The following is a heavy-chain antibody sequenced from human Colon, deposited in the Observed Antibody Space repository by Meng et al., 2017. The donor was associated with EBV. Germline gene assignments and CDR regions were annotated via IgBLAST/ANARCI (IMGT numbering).Heavy chain of an antibody. J-gene: IGHJ4*02. Sequence: VQQQQWGAGLFKPSETLSLTCGVSGGSLSGYYWSWIRHFPGRTLEFIGDINHSGSANYNPSLRSRVTISVDTSKNQIFLNLHSVTAADTAVYHCARTFGYCSNNNCPRTLGYWGQGTLVTVSS. CDR2: INHSGSA. CDR1: GGSLSGYY. D-gene: IGHD2-2*03. CDR3: ARTFGYCSNNNCPRTLGY. V-gene: IGHV4-34*02.